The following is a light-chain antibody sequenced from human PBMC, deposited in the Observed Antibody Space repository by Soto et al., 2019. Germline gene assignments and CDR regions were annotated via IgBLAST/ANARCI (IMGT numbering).Light chain of an antibody. V-gene: IGKV3-15*01. Sequence: EILMTQSPATLSVSPGERDTLSCRASQTISSNLAWYQQKPGQAPRLLIYGSSIRATGISARFSGSGSGTEFTLTISSLQSEDLAVYYCQQYNNWPRAFGQGTKVQIK. CDR1: QTISSN. CDR3: QQYNNWPRA. CDR2: GSS. J-gene: IGKJ1*01.